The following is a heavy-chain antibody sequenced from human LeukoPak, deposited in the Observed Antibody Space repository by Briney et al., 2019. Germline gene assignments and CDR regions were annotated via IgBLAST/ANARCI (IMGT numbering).Heavy chain of an antibody. Sequence: GGSLRLSCAASGFPFSNNAMSWVRQAPGKGLEWVSAFGGDRVAHYADSVKGRFTISKDDSKSILYLQMNSLRAEDTGVYYCTKDLLAWAFDYWGQGILVTVSS. D-gene: IGHD1-26*01. CDR3: TKDLLAWAFDY. CDR2: FGGDRVA. V-gene: IGHV3-23*01. J-gene: IGHJ4*02. CDR1: GFPFSNNA.